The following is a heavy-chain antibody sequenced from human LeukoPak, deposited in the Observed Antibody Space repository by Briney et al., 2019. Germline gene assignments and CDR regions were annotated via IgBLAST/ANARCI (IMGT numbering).Heavy chain of an antibody. D-gene: IGHD2-15*01. CDR3: ARVASCSGGSCYSVSFWYFDL. Sequence: SETLSLTCTVSGVSISSSSYYWGWLRQPPGKGLEWIGSIYYSGSTYYNPSLKSRVTITVDTSNNQFSLKLSSVTAADTAVYYCARVASCSGGSCYSVSFWYFDLWGRGTLVTVSS. CDR2: IYYSGST. J-gene: IGHJ2*01. CDR1: GVSISSSSYY. V-gene: IGHV4-39*07.